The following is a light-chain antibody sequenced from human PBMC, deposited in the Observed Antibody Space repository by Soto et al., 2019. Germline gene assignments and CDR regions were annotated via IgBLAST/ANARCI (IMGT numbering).Light chain of an antibody. Sequence: QSALTQPASVSGSPGQSITISCTGTSGDIGSYNRVSWYQQHPGKAPKLIIYEVTDRPSGVSNRFSGSKSGNTASLTISGLQAEDEAEYYCSSYTNINTTAGVFGTGTNVTVL. CDR1: SGDIGSYNR. CDR2: EVT. J-gene: IGLJ1*01. V-gene: IGLV2-14*01. CDR3: SSYTNINTTAGV.